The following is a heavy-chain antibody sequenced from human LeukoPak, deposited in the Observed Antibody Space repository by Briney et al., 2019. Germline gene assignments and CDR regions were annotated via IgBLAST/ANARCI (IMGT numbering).Heavy chain of an antibody. CDR2: ISSSSSYI. V-gene: IGHV3-21*04. CDR3: AREEHYRRYFAL. CDR1: GFTFSSYS. D-gene: IGHD3-16*02. Sequence: GGSLRLSCAASGFTFSSYSMNWVRQAPGKGLEWVSSISSSSSYIYYADSVKGRFTISRDNSKNTLYLQMNTLRAEDTAVYFCAREEHYRRYFALWGRGTLVTVSS. J-gene: IGHJ2*01.